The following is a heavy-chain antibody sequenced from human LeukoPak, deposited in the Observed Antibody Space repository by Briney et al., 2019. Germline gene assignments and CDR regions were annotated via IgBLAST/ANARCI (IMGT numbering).Heavy chain of an antibody. J-gene: IGHJ4*02. CDR2: IKQDGSEK. V-gene: IGHV3-7*01. Sequence: GGSLRLSCAASGFTFSGYWMSWVRQAPGKGLEWAASIKQDGSEKYYVDSVKGRFTISRDNAKNSLYLQMNSLRAEDTAVYYCARGLAEYNRYFDYWGQGTLVTVSS. CDR1: GFTFSGYW. CDR3: ARGLAEYNRYFDY. D-gene: IGHD6-6*01.